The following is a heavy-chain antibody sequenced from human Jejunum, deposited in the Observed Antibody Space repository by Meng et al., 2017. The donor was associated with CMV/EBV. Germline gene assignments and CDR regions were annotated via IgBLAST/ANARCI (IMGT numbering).Heavy chain of an antibody. V-gene: IGHV3-23*01. Sequence: CAASGFAFSPSAMSWLRQAPGEGLEWVSAISADGGTTYYADSLEGPLPISRDSSKTTLYLQMNRLRAEDTAVYYCAKASDGGWELDYFDYWGQGTLVTVS. CDR3: AKASDGGWELDYFDY. D-gene: IGHD1-26*01. CDR2: ISADGGTT. CDR1: GFAFSPSA. J-gene: IGHJ4*02.